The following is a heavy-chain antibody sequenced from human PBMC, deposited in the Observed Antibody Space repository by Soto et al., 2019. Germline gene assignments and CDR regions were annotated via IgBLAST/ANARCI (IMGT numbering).Heavy chain of an antibody. Sequence: QVQLVESGGGLVKPGGSLRLSCAASGFRFSDYYMGWIRQAPGKGLEWLAYVTSEGRTDFVADSVKGRFTSSRDNAQNSLHLQMNSLRVEDTAVYYCARDPSGHDFPVYGYIDLWGQGTLVTVSS. J-gene: IGHJ4*02. D-gene: IGHD5-12*01. CDR1: GFRFSDYY. CDR2: VTSEGRTD. V-gene: IGHV3-11*01. CDR3: ARDPSGHDFPVYGYIDL.